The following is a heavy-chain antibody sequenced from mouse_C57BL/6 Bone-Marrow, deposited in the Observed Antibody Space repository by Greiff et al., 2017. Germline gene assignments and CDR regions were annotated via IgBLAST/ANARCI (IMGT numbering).Heavy chain of an antibody. V-gene: IGHV14-4*01. Sequence: EVQRVESGAELVRPGASVKLSCTASGFNIKDDYMHWVKQRPEQGLEWIGWIDPENGDTEYASKFQGKATITADTSSNTAYLQLSILTSEDTAVYYCTTPLLKFAYWGQGTLVTVSA. CDR2: IDPENGDT. D-gene: IGHD2-10*01. J-gene: IGHJ3*01. CDR3: TTPLLKFAY. CDR1: GFNIKDDY.